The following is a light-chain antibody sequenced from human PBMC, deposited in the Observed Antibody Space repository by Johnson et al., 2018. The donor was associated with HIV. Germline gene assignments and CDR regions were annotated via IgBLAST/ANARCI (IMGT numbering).Light chain of an antibody. J-gene: IGLJ1*01. CDR3: GTWDSSLSVYV. CDR1: SSNIGINY. Sequence: QSVLTQPPSVSAAPGQKVTISCSGSSSNIGINYVSWYQQLPGTAPKLLIYDRNKRPSGIPDRFSGSKSGTSATLGITGLQTGDEADYYCGTWDSSLSVYVVGTGTQFPVL. V-gene: IGLV1-51*01. CDR2: DRN.